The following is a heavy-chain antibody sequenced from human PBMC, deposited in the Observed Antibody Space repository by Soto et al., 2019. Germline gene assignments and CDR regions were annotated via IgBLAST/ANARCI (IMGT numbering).Heavy chain of an antibody. J-gene: IGHJ4*02. CDR3: ARAVAVAAYFDY. Sequence: QVQLVQSGAEEKKPGASVKVSCKASGYTFTGYAMHWVRQAPGHRLEWMGWINAGNGNTKYSQKFQGRVTITRDTSASTTYMELSSLRSEDTAVYYCARAVAVAAYFDYWGQGTLVTVSS. CDR1: GYTFTGYA. D-gene: IGHD6-19*01. V-gene: IGHV1-3*05. CDR2: INAGNGNT.